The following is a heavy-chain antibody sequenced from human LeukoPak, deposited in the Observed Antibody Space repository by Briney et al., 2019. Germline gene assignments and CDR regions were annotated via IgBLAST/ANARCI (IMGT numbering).Heavy chain of an antibody. CDR2: ISGSGGST. J-gene: IGHJ1*01. Sequence: GGSLRLSCAASGFTFSCYAMNWVRQAPGKGLEWVSAISGSGGSTYYADSVKGRFTISRDNSKNTLYLQMNSLRAEDTAVYYCSGTEKAHSRHDFHHGRQGTLVTVSS. D-gene: IGHD3/OR15-3a*01. V-gene: IGHV3-23*01. CDR3: SGTEKAHSRHDFHH. CDR1: GFTFSCYA.